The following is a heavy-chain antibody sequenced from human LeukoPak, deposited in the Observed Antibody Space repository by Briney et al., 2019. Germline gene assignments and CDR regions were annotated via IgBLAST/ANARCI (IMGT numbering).Heavy chain of an antibody. J-gene: IGHJ5*02. CDR1: GDSISNYY. Sequence: SETLSLTCTVSGDSISNYYWSWIRQPPGKGLEWIGYIYTSGSTSYNPSLKSRVTISVDTSKNQYSLKLSSVTAADTAVYYRARDPYRNWFDPWGQGTLVTVSS. CDR2: IYTSGST. V-gene: IGHV4-59*01. CDR3: ARDPYRNWFDP.